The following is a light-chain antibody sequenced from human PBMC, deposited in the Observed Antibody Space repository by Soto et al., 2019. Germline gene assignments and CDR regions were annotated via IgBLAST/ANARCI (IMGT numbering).Light chain of an antibody. CDR1: QSLRNW. CDR3: QQYNTYSQRT. J-gene: IGKJ1*01. Sequence: DIQMTQSPSTLSASVGDRVTITCRASQSLRNWLAWYQQKPGKAPKLLIYEASSLQSGVPSRFSGRGSGTEFTLTISSLQPDDFATYYCQQYNTYSQRTFGQGTKVEIK. V-gene: IGKV1-5*03. CDR2: EAS.